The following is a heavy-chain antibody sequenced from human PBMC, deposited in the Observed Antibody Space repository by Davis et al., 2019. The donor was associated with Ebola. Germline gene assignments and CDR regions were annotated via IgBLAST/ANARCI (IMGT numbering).Heavy chain of an antibody. CDR2: IWYDGSQK. CDR1: GFTFKNYG. V-gene: IGHV3-33*01. D-gene: IGHD3-10*01. J-gene: IGHJ6*02. CDR3: AREEGITMVQGVIEAYYYYYGMDV. Sequence: GESLTISCAASGFTFKNYGIHWVRQAPGKGLEWVAVIWYDGSQKYYADSVKGRFTISRDNAKNSLYLQMNSLRAEDTAVYYCAREEGITMVQGVIEAYYYYYGMDVWGQGTTVTVSS.